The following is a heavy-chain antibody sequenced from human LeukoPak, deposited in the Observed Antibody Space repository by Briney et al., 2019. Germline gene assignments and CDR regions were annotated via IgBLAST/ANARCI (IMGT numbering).Heavy chain of an antibody. CDR1: GYTFTSHD. D-gene: IGHD3-10*01. CDR3: ARGQAFGYYMDV. V-gene: IGHV1-8*03. CDR2: MNPNSGNT. J-gene: IGHJ6*03. Sequence: ASVKVSCKASGYTFTSHDINWVRQATGQGLEWVGWMNPNSGNTGYAQKFQGRVTVSGNTSISTAYMELSSLRSEDTAVYYCARGQAFGYYMDVWGKGTTVTVSS.